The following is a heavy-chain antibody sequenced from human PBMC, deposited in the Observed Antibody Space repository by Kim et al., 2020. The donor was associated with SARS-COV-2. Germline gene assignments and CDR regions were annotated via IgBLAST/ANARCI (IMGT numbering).Heavy chain of an antibody. Sequence: GGSLRLSCAASGFTFNTYGMHWVRQAPGKGLEWVAVISYDGSNKSYADSVKGRFTISRDNSKNTLYLQMNGLRIEDTAVYYCAKSFSGSYFGYDYWGQGTMVTVSS. D-gene: IGHD1-26*01. CDR3: AKSFSGSYFGYDY. V-gene: IGHV3-30*18. CDR2: ISYDGSNK. J-gene: IGHJ4*02. CDR1: GFTFNTYG.